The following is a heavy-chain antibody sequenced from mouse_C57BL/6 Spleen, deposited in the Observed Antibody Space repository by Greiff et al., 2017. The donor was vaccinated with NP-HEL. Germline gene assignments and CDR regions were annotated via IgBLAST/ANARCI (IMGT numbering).Heavy chain of an antibody. D-gene: IGHD3-1*01. CDR2: IYPGSGST. J-gene: IGHJ4*01. V-gene: IGHV1-55*01. Sequence: QVQLQQPGAELVKPGASVKMSCKASGYTFTSYWITWVKQRPGQGLEWIGDIYPGSGSTNYNEKFKSKATLTVDTSSSTAYMQLSSLTSEDSAVYYCARATQISLGAMDYWGQGTSVTVSS. CDR3: ARATQISLGAMDY. CDR1: GYTFTSYW.